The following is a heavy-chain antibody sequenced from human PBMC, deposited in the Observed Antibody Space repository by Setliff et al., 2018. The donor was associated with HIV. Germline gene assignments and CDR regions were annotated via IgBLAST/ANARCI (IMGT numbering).Heavy chain of an antibody. J-gene: IGHJ5*02. CDR1: GASISSYS. CDR3: AKGVASSHWLGP. D-gene: IGHD2-15*01. Sequence: SETLSLTCTVSGASISSYSWSWIRQSPGKGLEWIGFILNREITNYNPSLQSRVSISMDTSKNQFSLKLHSVTAADTDIYHCAKGVASSHWLGPWGQGTLVTVSS. CDR2: ILNREIT. V-gene: IGHV4-59*01.